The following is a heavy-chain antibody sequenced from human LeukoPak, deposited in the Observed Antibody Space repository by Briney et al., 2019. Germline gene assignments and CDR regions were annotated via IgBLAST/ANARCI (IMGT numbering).Heavy chain of an antibody. D-gene: IGHD5-24*01. CDR2: IRYDGSDK. V-gene: IGHV3-30*02. CDR3: AAINIAQLPIRVY. CDR1: GFTLRGYG. J-gene: IGHJ4*02. Sequence: PGGSLRLSFAASGFTLRGYGMHWVRQAPGKELAGVSFIRYDGSDKYYADSVKGRFTISRDNSKNTLYLQMNSLRVEDTDVYYCAAINIAQLPIRVYWGQGTLVTVSS.